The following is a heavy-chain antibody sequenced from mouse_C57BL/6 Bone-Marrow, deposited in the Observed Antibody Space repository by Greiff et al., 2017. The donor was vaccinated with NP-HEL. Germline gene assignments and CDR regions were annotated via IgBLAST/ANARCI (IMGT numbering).Heavy chain of an antibody. CDR2: IRNKANNNAT. CDR3: TRCWYFDV. V-gene: IGHV6-6*01. Sequence: EVQGVESGGGLVQPGGSMKLSCAASGFTFSDAWMDWVRQSPEQGLEWVAEIRNKANNNATYYAESVKGRFTISRDDSKSSVDLQMNSVRAEDTGGYYCTRCWYFDVWGTGTTVTVSS. CDR1: GFTFSDAW. J-gene: IGHJ1*03.